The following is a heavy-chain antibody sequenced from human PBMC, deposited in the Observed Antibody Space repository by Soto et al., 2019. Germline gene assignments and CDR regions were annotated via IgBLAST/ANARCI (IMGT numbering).Heavy chain of an antibody. J-gene: IGHJ4*02. CDR1: GYRFTSYH. D-gene: IGHD3-22*01. V-gene: IGHV1-46*01. CDR2: INPSGGST. CDR3: ARSHDSSGYSFFDY. Sequence: ASVKVSCKASGYRFTSYHVHWVRQAPGQGLEWMGIINPSGGSTKYAQKFQGRVTMTRDTSTGTVHMDLSSLRSEDTAVYYCARSHDSSGYSFFDYWGQGTLVTVSS.